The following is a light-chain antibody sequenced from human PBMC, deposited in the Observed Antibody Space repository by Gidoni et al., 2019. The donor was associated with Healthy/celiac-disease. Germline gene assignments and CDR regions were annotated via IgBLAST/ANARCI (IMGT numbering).Light chain of an antibody. CDR3: QQYKSYPYT. CDR1: QSINSW. J-gene: IGKJ2*01. V-gene: IGKV1-5*01. Sequence: DIQMTQSPSTLSASVGDRVTITCRASQSINSWLAWYQQKPGKAPKLLIYDASSLESGVPSRFSGSGSGTEFTLTISSLQPDDFVTYYCQQYKSYPYTFGQGTKLEIK. CDR2: DAS.